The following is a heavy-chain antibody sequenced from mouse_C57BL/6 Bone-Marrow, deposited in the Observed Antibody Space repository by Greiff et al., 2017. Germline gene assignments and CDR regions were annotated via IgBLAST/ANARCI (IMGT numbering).Heavy chain of an antibody. CDR1: GYAFTNYL. J-gene: IGHJ3*01. CDR3: ARYSYDYAWFAY. Sequence: QVQLQQSGAELVRPGTSVKVSCKASGYAFTNYLIEWVKQRPGQGLEWIGVINPGSGGTNYNEKFKGKATLTADKSSSTAYMQLSSLTSEDSAVYFCARYSYDYAWFAYWGQGTLVTVSA. V-gene: IGHV1-54*01. CDR2: INPGSGGT. D-gene: IGHD2-4*01.